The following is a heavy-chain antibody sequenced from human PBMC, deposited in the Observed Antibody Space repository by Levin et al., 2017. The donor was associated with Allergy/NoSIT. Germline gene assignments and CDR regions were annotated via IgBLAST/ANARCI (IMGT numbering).Heavy chain of an antibody. CDR2: INWNGGST. J-gene: IGHJ2*01. V-gene: IGHV3-20*04. Sequence: PGGSLRLSCAASGFTFDDYGMNWVRQVPGKGLEWVSGINWNGGSTYYADSVKGRFTISRDNAKNSLFLQMNSLRAEDTALYYCARKHYYDSKCFDLWGRGTLVTVSS. CDR1: GFTFDDYG. D-gene: IGHD3-22*01. CDR3: ARKHYYDSKCFDL.